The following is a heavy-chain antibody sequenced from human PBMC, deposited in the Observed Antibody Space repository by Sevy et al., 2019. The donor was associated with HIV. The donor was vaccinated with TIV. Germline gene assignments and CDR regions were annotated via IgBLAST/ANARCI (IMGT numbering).Heavy chain of an antibody. CDR2: ITSSSYYI. V-gene: IGHV3-21*01. J-gene: IGHJ4*02. CDR3: ARAVDSGGLTPFDY. D-gene: IGHD6-19*01. Sequence: GGSLRLSCAASGFTFSSHSMNWVRQAPGKGLEWVSSITSSSYYIYYADSVKGRFTISRDNAKNSLYLQMNSLRAEDTALCYCARAVDSGGLTPFDYWGQGTLVTVSS. CDR1: GFTFSSHS.